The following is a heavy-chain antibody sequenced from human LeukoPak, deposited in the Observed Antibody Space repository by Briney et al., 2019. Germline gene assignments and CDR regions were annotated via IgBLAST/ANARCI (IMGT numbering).Heavy chain of an antibody. J-gene: IGHJ4*02. CDR3: AHKADGDQRHFDY. CDR1: VFSVSTSGVA. CDR2: IYWDDDK. Sequence: SGPTLVKPPQTLTVTCTVSVFSVSTSGVAVGWIRQPPGKALEWLALIYWDDDKRYSPSLKTRLTVTKDASKNQVVLTLSNVDPVDTATYYCAHKADGDQRHFDYWGQGTLVTVSS. D-gene: IGHD4-17*01. V-gene: IGHV2-5*02.